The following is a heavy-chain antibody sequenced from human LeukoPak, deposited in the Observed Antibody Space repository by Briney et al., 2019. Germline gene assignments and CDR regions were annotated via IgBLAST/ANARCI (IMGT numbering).Heavy chain of an antibody. V-gene: IGHV4-4*07. D-gene: IGHD5-12*01. CDR1: GGSISSYY. CDR2: IYTSGST. Sequence: SETLSLTCTVSGGSISSYYWSWIRQPAGKGLEWIGRIYTSGSTNYNPSLKSRVTMSVDTSKNQFSLKLSSVTAADTAVYFCARGDIDWLRSPGALYYFDYWGQGILVTVSS. J-gene: IGHJ4*02. CDR3: ARGDIDWLRSPGALYYFDY.